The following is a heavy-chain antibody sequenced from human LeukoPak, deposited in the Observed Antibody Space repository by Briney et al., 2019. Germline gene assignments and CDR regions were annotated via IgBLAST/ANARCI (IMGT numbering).Heavy chain of an antibody. CDR2: IIPIFGIA. D-gene: IGHD3-22*01. Sequence: ASVKVSCKASGGTFSSYAISWVRQAPGQGLEWMGRIIPIFGIANYAQKFQGGVTITADKSTSTAYMELSSLRSEDTAVYYCARDDSSGYSVDIEDAFDIWGQGTMVTVSS. J-gene: IGHJ3*02. V-gene: IGHV1-69*04. CDR1: GGTFSSYA. CDR3: ARDDSSGYSVDIEDAFDI.